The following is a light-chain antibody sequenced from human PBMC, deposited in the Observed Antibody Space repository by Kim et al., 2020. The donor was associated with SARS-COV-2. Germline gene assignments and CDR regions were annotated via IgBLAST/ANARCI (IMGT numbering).Light chain of an antibody. J-gene: IGLJ2*01. V-gene: IGLV3-19*01. Sequence: ALGQKVRITCQGDSLRSYYAIWYQQKPGEAPLLVIYGKNNRPSGIPDRFSGSSSGNTASLTITGAQAEDEADYYCNSRDSSGNLVVFGGGTQLTVL. CDR1: SLRSYY. CDR3: NSRDSSGNLVV. CDR2: GKN.